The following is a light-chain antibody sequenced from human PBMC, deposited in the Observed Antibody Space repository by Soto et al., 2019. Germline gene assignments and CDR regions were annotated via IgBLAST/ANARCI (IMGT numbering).Light chain of an antibody. V-gene: IGKV3-20*01. CDR3: QVYGSSTKT. J-gene: IGKJ1*01. CDR1: QSISSSF. CDR2: GVS. Sequence: VLTQSPGTLSLSQGERATLSCRASQSISSSFLAWYQQKPGQAPRLLIYGVSTRATGIPDRFSGSGSGTDFTLTISRLEPEDFALYYCQVYGSSTKTFGQGTKVDIK.